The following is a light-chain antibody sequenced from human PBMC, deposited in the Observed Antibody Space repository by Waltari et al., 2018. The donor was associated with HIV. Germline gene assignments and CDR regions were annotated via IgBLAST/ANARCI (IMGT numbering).Light chain of an antibody. CDR1: SSDVGGYNY. J-gene: IGLJ3*02. CDR2: DVS. CDR3: TAYTINSTWM. V-gene: IGLV2-14*01. Sequence: QSALTQPASVSGSPGQSITISCTGSSSDVGGYNYVSWYQQHPGNAPKRIIFDVSKRPAGVSNRFSGSKSGNTASLTISGLQAEDEADYYCTAYTINSTWMFGGGTKLTVL.